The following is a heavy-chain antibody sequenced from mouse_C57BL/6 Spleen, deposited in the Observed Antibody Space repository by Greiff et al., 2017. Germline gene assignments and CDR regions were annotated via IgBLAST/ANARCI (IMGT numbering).Heavy chain of an antibody. J-gene: IGHJ2*01. V-gene: IGHV3-6*01. Sequence: EVQLQQSGPGLVKPSQSLSLTCSVTGYSITSGYYWNWIRQFPGNKLEWMGYISYDGSNNYNPSLKNRISITRDTSKNQFFLKLNSVTTEDTATYYCARADGYYVGYWGQGTTRTVSS. D-gene: IGHD2-3*01. CDR1: GYSITSGYY. CDR2: ISYDGSN. CDR3: ARADGYYVGY.